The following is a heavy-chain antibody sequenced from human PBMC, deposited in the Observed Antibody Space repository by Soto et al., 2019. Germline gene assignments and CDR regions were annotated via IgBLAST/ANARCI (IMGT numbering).Heavy chain of an antibody. CDR2: ISSSGSTI. CDR1: GFTFSSYE. CDR3: ARATPYYYYGMDV. Sequence: RLSCAASGFTFSSYEMNWVRQAPGKGLEWVSYISSSGSTIYYADSVKGRFTISRDNAKNSLYLQMNSLRAEDTAVYYCARATPYYYYGMDVWGQGTTVTVSS. J-gene: IGHJ6*02. V-gene: IGHV3-48*03.